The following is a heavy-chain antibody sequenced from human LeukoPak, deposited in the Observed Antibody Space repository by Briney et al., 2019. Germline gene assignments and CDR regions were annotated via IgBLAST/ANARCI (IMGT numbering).Heavy chain of an antibody. V-gene: IGHV3-23*01. D-gene: IGHD3-3*01. CDR1: GFTFSSYW. CDR3: ARHYDFWSGYLGPGEY. CDR2: ISGSGGST. J-gene: IGHJ4*02. Sequence: GGSLRLSCAASGFTFSSYWMSWVRQAPGKGLEWVSAISGSGGSTYYADSVKGRFTISRDNSKNTLYLQMNSLRAEDTAVYYCARHYDFWSGYLGPGEYWGQGTLVTVSS.